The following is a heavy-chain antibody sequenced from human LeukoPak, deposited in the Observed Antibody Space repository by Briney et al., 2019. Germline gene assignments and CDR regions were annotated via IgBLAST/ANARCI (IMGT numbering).Heavy chain of an antibody. Sequence: SETLSLTCTVSGGSISSYYWSWIRPPPGKGLEWIGYIYYSGSTNYNPSLKSRVTISVDTSKNQFSLKLSSVTAADTAVYYCARGGYSYGSAFDYWGQGTLVTVSS. J-gene: IGHJ4*02. V-gene: IGHV4-59*01. D-gene: IGHD5-18*01. CDR3: ARGGYSYGSAFDY. CDR2: IYYSGST. CDR1: GGSISSYY.